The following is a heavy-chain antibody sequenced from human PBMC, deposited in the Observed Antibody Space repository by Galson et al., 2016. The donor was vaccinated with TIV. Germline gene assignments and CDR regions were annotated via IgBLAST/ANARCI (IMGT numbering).Heavy chain of an antibody. D-gene: IGHD4/OR15-4a*01. J-gene: IGHJ3*01. CDR1: GFTFNDAW. CDR2: IKSKTAGGTT. V-gene: IGHV3-15*01. CDR3: TTDPYGVDF. Sequence: SLRLSCAASGFTFNDAWMTWIRQGPGKGLEWVGRIKSKTAGGTTDYAAAVEGRFTISRDDSENTVYLQMNSLKSDDSGVYYCTTDPYGVDFWGQGTLVSVSS.